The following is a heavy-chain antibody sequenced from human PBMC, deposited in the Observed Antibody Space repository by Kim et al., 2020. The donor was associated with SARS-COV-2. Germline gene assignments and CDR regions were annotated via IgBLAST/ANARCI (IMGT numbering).Heavy chain of an antibody. CDR2: ISSSSSYI. J-gene: IGHJ6*02. CDR3: ARDLYYDSSGYYWYGPYYYGMDV. Sequence: GGSLRLSCAASGFTFSSYSMNWVRQAPGKGLEWVSSISSSSSYIYYADSVKGRFTISRDNAKNSLYLQMNSLRAEDTAVYYCARDLYYDSSGYYWYGPYYYGMDVWGQGTTVTVSS. V-gene: IGHV3-21*01. D-gene: IGHD3-22*01. CDR1: GFTFSSYS.